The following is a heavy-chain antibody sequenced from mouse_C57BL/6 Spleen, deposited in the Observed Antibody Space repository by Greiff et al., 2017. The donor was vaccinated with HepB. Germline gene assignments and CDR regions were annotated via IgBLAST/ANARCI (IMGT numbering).Heavy chain of an antibody. Sequence: DVKLVESGGGLVKPGGSLKLSCAASGFTFSSYTMSWVRQTPEKRLEWVATISGGGGNTYYPDSVKGRFTISRDNAKNTRYLQMSSLRSEDTALYYCARHYYGSSSAWFAYWGQGTLVTVSA. CDR1: GFTFSSYT. J-gene: IGHJ3*01. D-gene: IGHD1-1*01. CDR3: ARHYYGSSSAWFAY. V-gene: IGHV5-9*01. CDR2: ISGGGGNT.